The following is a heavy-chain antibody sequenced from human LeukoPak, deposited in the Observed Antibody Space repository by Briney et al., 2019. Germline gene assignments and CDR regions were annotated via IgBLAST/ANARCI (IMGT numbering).Heavy chain of an antibody. CDR1: GGSISSYY. J-gene: IGHJ4*02. V-gene: IGHV4-59*08. CDR3: ARGGSGVDY. CDR2: IYYSGST. D-gene: IGHD3-10*01. Sequence: SETLSLTCTVSGGSISSYYWSWIRQPPGKGLEWIGYIYYSGSTNYNPSLKSRVTISVDTSKNQFSLKLSSVTAADTAVYYCARGGSGVDYWGQGTLVTVSS.